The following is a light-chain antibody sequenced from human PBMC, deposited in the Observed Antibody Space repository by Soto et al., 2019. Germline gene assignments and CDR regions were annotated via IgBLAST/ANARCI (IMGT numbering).Light chain of an antibody. CDR2: GAS. Sequence: EIVLTQSPGTLPLSPGERVTLSCRASQSIMNNYLAWYQQKPGQAPRLLIYGASSRVPGIPDRFSGRGSGTDFTLTTSRPEPEDYAVYYCQQYGSSPITFGQGTRLEIK. V-gene: IGKV3-20*01. CDR1: QSIMNNY. J-gene: IGKJ5*01. CDR3: QQYGSSPIT.